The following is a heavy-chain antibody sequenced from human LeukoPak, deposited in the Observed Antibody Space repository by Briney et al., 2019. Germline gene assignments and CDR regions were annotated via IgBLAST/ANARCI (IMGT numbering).Heavy chain of an antibody. J-gene: IGHJ4*02. CDR3: ARGHPTIAGSVFDY. Sequence: SETLSLTCAVYGGSFSGYYWSWIRQPPGKGLEWIGEINHSGSTNYNPSLKSRVTISVDTSKNQFSLKLSSVIAADTAVYYCARGHPTIAGSVFDYWGQGTLVTVSS. D-gene: IGHD1-1*01. CDR2: INHSGST. V-gene: IGHV4-34*01. CDR1: GGSFSGYY.